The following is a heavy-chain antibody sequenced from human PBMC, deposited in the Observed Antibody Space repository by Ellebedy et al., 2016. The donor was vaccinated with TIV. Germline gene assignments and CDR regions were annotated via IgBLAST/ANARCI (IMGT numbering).Heavy chain of an antibody. J-gene: IGHJ4*02. CDR3: ARIDPWQPIDN. V-gene: IGHV4-39*01. D-gene: IGHD2-21*01. Sequence: MPGGSLRLSCGVSGGSVSNTRYYWAWIRQPPGKVLEWIGSVFYSGSPYYNPSFKSRVTLSADTSKNEFSLNLRTVTAADTAVYYCARIDPWQPIDNWGQGILVTVSS. CDR2: VFYSGSP. CDR1: GGSVSNTRYY.